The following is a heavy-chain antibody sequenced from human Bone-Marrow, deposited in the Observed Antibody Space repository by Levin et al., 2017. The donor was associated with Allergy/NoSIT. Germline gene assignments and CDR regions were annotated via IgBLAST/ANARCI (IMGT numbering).Heavy chain of an antibody. D-gene: IGHD5-24*01. CDR1: GFTFDIFG. J-gene: IGHJ6*02. Sequence: PPGGSLRLSCEASGFTFDIFGLHWVRQAPGKGLEWVAVASYDGKNHYYSDSVKGRFIISRDNSKNTLYLQLNGLKTEDTGVYYCAKALRGTEYYYYGMDVWGQGTTVTVSS. CDR3: AKALRGTEYYYYGMDV. CDR2: ASYDGKNH. V-gene: IGHV3-30*18.